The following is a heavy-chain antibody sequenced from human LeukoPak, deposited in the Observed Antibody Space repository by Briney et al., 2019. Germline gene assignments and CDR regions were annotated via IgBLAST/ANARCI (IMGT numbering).Heavy chain of an antibody. Sequence: GGSLRLSCAASGFTFSSYWMSWVRQAPGKGLEWVANIKQDGSVKYYVDSVKGRFTISRDNPNNLLYLQMNSLGADDSAVYYCARGPPLAVPAARDYWGQGTLVTVSS. CDR3: ARGPPLAVPAARDY. D-gene: IGHD2-2*01. J-gene: IGHJ4*02. CDR2: IKQDGSVK. CDR1: GFTFSSYW. V-gene: IGHV3-7*01.